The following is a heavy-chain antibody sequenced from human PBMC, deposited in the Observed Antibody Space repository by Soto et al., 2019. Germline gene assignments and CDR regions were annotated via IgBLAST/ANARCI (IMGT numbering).Heavy chain of an antibody. V-gene: IGHV1-69*13. CDR3: ASGVICIGYFTVDS. CDR1: GGSFGNSA. D-gene: IGHD3-3*01. CDR2: FIPVYRTL. J-gene: IGHJ4*02. Sequence: SSVKVSCKASGGSFGNSAINWVRQTPGQGLEWLGGFIPVYRTLNYAQKFQGRVTITADESTGTAYMTLSSLASDDTAVYYCASGVICIGYFTVDSPGQRTPVTVSS.